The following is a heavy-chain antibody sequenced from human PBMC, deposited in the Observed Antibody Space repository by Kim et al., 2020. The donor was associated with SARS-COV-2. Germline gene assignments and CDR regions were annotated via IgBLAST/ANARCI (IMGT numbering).Heavy chain of an antibody. CDR1: GGSISSYY. J-gene: IGHJ4*02. Sequence: SETLSLTCTVSGGSISSYYWSWIRQPPGKGLEWIGYIYYSGSTNYNPSLKSRVTISVDTSKNQFSLKLSSVTAADTAVYYCARTWNYKSEGFDYWGQGTLVTVSS. D-gene: IGHD1-7*01. CDR3: ARTWNYKSEGFDY. CDR2: IYYSGST. V-gene: IGHV4-59*01.